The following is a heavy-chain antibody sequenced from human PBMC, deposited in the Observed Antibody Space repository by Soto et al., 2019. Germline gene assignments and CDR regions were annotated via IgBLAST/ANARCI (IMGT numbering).Heavy chain of an antibody. J-gene: IGHJ6*02. Sequence: PGGSLRLSCADSGFTFSSYGMHWVRQAPGKGLEWVAVISYDGINKYYADSVKGRFTISRDNSKNTLYLQMNSLRAEDTAVYYCAKGGIAALGGMDVWGQGTTVTVSS. V-gene: IGHV3-30*18. CDR1: GFTFSSYG. D-gene: IGHD6-13*01. CDR2: ISYDGINK. CDR3: AKGGIAALGGMDV.